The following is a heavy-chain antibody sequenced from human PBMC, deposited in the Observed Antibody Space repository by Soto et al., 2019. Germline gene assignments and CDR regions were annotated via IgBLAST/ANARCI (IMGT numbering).Heavy chain of an antibody. CDR3: ARVPRYTSDIVEVPAVMFDDWFVP. Sequence: GASVKVSCKDSVYTNSSYAVQWVRPETGQSLEWIGWIHAGNGDTKYSQKFHGRVTLTRDTSANTAYMDLSSLRSEDTAVYYCARVPRYTSDIVEVPAVMFDDWFVPWGQGTLVTVSS. CDR1: VYTNSSYA. D-gene: IGHD2-2*01. J-gene: IGHJ5*02. V-gene: IGHV1-3*01. CDR2: IHAGNGDT.